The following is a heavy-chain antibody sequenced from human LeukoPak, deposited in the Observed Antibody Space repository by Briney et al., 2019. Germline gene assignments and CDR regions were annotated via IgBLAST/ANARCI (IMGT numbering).Heavy chain of an antibody. V-gene: IGHV3-73*01. D-gene: IGHD6-19*01. Sequence: GGSLRLSCAPSGFTFTGSAMHWVRQASGKGLEWVGRIRSKANSYATAYAASVKGRFTISRDDSKNTAYLQMNSLKTEDTAVYYCTRTIAVAGLGWFDPWGQGTLVTVSS. J-gene: IGHJ5*02. CDR3: TRTIAVAGLGWFDP. CDR1: GFTFTGSA. CDR2: IRSKANSYAT.